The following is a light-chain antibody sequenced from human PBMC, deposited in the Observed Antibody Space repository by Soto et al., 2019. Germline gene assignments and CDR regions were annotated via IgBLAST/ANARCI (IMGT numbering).Light chain of an antibody. V-gene: IGLV1-47*01. CDR3: AAWDDSLSGSYL. CDR1: SSNIGNNY. CDR2: RND. Sequence: QSVLTQPPSASGTPGQRVSVSCSGSSSNIGNNYVFWYQHLPGTAPKLLIYRNDQRPSGVSARFSGSKSGTSASLAISGLRYEDEADYYCAAWDDSLSGSYLFGPGTKLTVL. J-gene: IGLJ1*01.